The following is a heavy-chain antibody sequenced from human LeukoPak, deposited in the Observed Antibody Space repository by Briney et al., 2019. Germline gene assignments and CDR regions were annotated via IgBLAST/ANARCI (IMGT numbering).Heavy chain of an antibody. Sequence: SETLSLTCAVSGGSISSCGYSWSWIRQPPGKGLEWIGYIYHSGSTYYNPSLKSRVTISVDRSKNQFSLKLSSVTAADTAVYYCARGQGTYFDYWGQGTLVTVSS. D-gene: IGHD1-1*01. CDR1: GGSISSCGYS. CDR3: ARGQGTYFDY. V-gene: IGHV4-30-2*01. J-gene: IGHJ4*02. CDR2: IYHSGST.